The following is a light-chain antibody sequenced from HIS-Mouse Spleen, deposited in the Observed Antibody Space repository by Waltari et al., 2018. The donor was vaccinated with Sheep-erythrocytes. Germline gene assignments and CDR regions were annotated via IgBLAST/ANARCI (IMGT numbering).Light chain of an antibody. CDR1: QSISSY. V-gene: IGKV1-39*01. CDR3: QQANSFPIT. CDR2: AAS. Sequence: DIQMTQSPSSLSASVGDRVTITCRASQSISSYLNWYQQKPGKAPKLLIYAASSLQSGVPSRFSGSGSGTDFTLTISSLQPEDFATYNCQQANSFPITFGQGTRLEIK. J-gene: IGKJ5*01.